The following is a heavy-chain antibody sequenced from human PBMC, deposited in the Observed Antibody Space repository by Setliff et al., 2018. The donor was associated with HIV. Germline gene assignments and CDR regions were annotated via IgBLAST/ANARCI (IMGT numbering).Heavy chain of an antibody. CDR3: ARGRDDYNYDPFDI. D-gene: IGHD4-4*01. J-gene: IGHJ3*02. Sequence: SETLSLTCAVYGGSFNGYYWSWIRQPPGKGLEWIGEVNHSGSTNYNPSLKSLVTISVDTSKNQFSLKLSSVTAADTAVYYCARGRDDYNYDPFDIRGQGTMITVSS. V-gene: IGHV4-34*01. CDR2: VNHSGST. CDR1: GGSFNGYY.